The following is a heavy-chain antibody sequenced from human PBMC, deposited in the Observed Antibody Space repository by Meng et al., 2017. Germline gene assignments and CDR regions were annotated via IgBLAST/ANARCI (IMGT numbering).Heavy chain of an antibody. CDR2: ISWDGGST. CDR3: AKDSVSVAGTLYAPLNY. V-gene: IGHV3-43*01. D-gene: IGHD6-19*01. J-gene: IGHJ4*02. Sequence: GESLKISCAASGFTFDDYTMHWVRQAPGKGLEWVPLISWDGGSTYYADSVKGRFTISRDNSKNSLYLQMNSLRTEDTALYYCAKDSVSVAGTLYAPLNYWGQGTLVTVSS. CDR1: GFTFDDYT.